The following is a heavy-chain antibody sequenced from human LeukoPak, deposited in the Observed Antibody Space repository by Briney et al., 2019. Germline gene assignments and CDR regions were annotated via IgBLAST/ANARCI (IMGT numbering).Heavy chain of an antibody. V-gene: IGHV1-69*05. CDR2: IIPIFGTT. D-gene: IGHD5-12*01. Sequence: SVKVSCKASGYTFTGYYMHWVRQAPGQGLEWVGGIIPIFGTTNYAQKFQGRVTITTDESTSTGYMELRSLRSDDTAVYYCARGDSGYDYGFDNWGQGTLVTVSS. CDR1: GYTFTGYY. CDR3: ARGDSGYDYGFDN. J-gene: IGHJ4*02.